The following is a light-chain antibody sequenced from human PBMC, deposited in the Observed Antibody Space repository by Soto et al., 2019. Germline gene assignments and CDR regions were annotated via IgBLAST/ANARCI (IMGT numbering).Light chain of an antibody. CDR2: GAS. Sequence: ETVLTQSPGTLSLSPGERATLSCRASQSITNNYLAWYQQKPGQAPRLLIYGASSRVTGIPDRFSGSGSGTDFNLTISRLEPEDFAVYYCQQYRSSRIPFGQGTRLEIK. CDR3: QQYRSSRIP. J-gene: IGKJ5*01. V-gene: IGKV3-20*01. CDR1: QSITNNY.